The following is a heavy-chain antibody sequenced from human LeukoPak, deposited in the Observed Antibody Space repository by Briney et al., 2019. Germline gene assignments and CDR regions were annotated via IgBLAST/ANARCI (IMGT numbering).Heavy chain of an antibody. D-gene: IGHD5-18*01. CDR2: IRSKAYGGTT. J-gene: IGHJ6*02. V-gene: IGHV3-49*04. Sequence: GRSLRLSCTASGFTFGDHAMSWVRQAPGKGLEWVGFIRSKAYGGTTEYAASVKGRFIIARDDSKSIAYLQMSSLKTEDTAVYYCSRGPIQLWFYSGMDVWGQGTTVIVSS. CDR1: GFTFGDHA. CDR3: SRGPIQLWFYSGMDV.